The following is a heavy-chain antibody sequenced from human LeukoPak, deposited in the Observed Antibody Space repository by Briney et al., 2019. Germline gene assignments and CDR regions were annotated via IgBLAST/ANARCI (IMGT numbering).Heavy chain of an antibody. J-gene: IGHJ4*02. CDR2: INHSGST. Sequence: SETLSLTCAVYGESFSGYYWSWIRQPPGKGLEWIGEINHSGSTNYNPSLKSRVTISVDTSKNQFSLKLSSVTAADTAVYYCARGLYIRDWGQGTLVTVSS. V-gene: IGHV4-34*01. CDR1: GESFSGYY. CDR3: ARGLYIRD. D-gene: IGHD3-16*01.